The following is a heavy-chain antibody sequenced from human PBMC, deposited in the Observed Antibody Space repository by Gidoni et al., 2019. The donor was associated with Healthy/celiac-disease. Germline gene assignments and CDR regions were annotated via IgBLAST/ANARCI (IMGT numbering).Heavy chain of an antibody. CDR1: GGTFSSYS. CDR3: ARDPGGNIVATWTDY. Sequence: QVQLVQSGAEVKKPGSPVKVSCKASGGTFSSYSISWVRQAPGQGLEWMGRIIPILGIANYAQKFQGRVTITADKSTSTAYMELSSLRSEDTAVYYCARDPGGNIVATWTDYWGQGTLVTVSS. D-gene: IGHD5-12*01. CDR2: IIPILGIA. V-gene: IGHV1-69*04. J-gene: IGHJ4*02.